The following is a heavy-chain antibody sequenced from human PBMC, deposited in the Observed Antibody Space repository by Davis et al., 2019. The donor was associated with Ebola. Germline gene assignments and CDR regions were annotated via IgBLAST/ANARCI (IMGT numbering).Heavy chain of an antibody. D-gene: IGHD1-26*01. CDR1: GFTFNTYW. J-gene: IGHJ4*02. Sequence: GESLKISCAASGFTFNTYWMSWLRQAPGKGLEWVININEDGSERYSVDSVRGRFTISRDNVRKSLYLQMNSLRAEDTAVYYCAKDGMGASHFWGQGTLVTVSS. CDR3: AKDGMGASHF. CDR2: INEDGSER. V-gene: IGHV3-7*01.